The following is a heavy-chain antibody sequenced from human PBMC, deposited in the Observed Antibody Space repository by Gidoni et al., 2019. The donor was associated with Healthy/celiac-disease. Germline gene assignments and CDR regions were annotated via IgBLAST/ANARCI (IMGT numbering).Heavy chain of an antibody. V-gene: IGHV3-33*01. CDR2: IWYDGSNK. CDR3: ARDYYGSGSYVGY. J-gene: IGHJ4*02. D-gene: IGHD3-10*01. Sequence: QVQLVESGGGVVQPGRSLRLSCAASGFTFSSYGMHWVRQAPGKGLEWVAVIWYDGSNKYYADSVKGRFTISRDNSKNTLYLQMNSLRAEDTAVYYCARDYYGSGSYVGYWGQGTLVTVSS. CDR1: GFTFSSYG.